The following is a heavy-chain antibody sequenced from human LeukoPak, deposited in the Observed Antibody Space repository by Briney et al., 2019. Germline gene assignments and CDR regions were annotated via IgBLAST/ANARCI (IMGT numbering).Heavy chain of an antibody. D-gene: IGHD3-16*02. V-gene: IGHV1-18*01. CDR2: INVRNGNT. CDR3: ARVHYDYVWGSYRFGPTDY. Sequence: ASVKVSCKASAYTFSSFGISWVRQAPGQGLEWMGWINVRNGNTNYAQKLQGRVTMTTDTSTSTAYMELRSLRSDDTAVYYCARVHYDYVWGSYRFGPTDYWGQGTLVTVSS. J-gene: IGHJ4*02. CDR1: AYTFSSFG.